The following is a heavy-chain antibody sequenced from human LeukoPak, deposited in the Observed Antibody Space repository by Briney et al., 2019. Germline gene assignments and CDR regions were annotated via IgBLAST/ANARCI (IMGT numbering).Heavy chain of an antibody. D-gene: IGHD3-10*01. CDR3: ARGAYYYGSGSYSEGIDFDY. V-gene: IGHV6-1*01. J-gene: IGHJ4*02. Sequence: SQTLSLTCAISGDSVSSNSAAWNWIRQSPSRGLEWLGRTYYRSKWYNDYAVSVKSRITINPDTSKNQFSLQLNSVTPEDTAVYYCARGAYYYGSGSYSEGIDFDYWGQGTLVTVSS. CDR1: GDSVSSNSAA. CDR2: TYYRSKWYN.